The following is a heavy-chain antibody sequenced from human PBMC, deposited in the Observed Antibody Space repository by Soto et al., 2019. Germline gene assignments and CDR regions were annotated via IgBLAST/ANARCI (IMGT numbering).Heavy chain of an antibody. Sequence: GGCLRLSCSASVFTFSSYAMSWFRQAPGKGLEWVSAISGSGGSTYYADSVKGRFTISRDNSKDTLYLQMNSLRAEDTAVYYCAKKNSSWYENNWFDPWGQGTLVTVSS. V-gene: IGHV3-23*01. J-gene: IGHJ5*02. CDR3: AKKNSSWYENNWFDP. CDR1: VFTFSSYA. CDR2: ISGSGGST. D-gene: IGHD6-13*01.